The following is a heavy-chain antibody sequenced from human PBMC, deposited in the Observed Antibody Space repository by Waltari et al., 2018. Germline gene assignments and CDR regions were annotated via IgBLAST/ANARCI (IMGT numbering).Heavy chain of an antibody. D-gene: IGHD1-26*01. Sequence: QVQLQESGPGLVKTSQTLSLTCTVPGGSISSGSYYRSGIRQPAGKGLEWIGYIYTSGSTNYTPSLKSRVPISVDTSKNQFSLKLSSVTAADTAVYYGASGGVSGSDPLIDYWGQGTLVTVSS. J-gene: IGHJ4*02. CDR1: GGSISSGSYY. CDR3: ASGGVSGSDPLIDY. V-gene: IGHV4-61*09. CDR2: IYTSGST.